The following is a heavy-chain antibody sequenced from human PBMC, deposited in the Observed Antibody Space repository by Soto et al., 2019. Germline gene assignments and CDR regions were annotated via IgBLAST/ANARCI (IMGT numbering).Heavy chain of an antibody. Sequence: SETLSLTCAVSGGSFTSNNWWTWVRQPPGQGLEWIGEIYRTGRTNYNPSLKRRVTISLDKSENQFSLKVTSLTAADTAVDYCASRDPGTRVDYWGQGTLVTVSS. CDR1: GGSFTSNNW. J-gene: IGHJ4*02. V-gene: IGHV4-4*02. CDR3: ASRDPGTRVDY. CDR2: IYRTGRT. D-gene: IGHD1-7*01.